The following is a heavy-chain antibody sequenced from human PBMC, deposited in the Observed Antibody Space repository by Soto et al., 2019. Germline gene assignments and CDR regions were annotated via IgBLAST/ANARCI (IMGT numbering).Heavy chain of an antibody. D-gene: IGHD6-19*01. J-gene: IGHJ6*02. CDR3: ANWYSFSGWYSNSYYYGMDV. CDR2: ISGSGGST. V-gene: IGHV3-23*01. CDR1: GFTFSSYA. Sequence: EVQLLESGGGLVQPGGSLRLSCAASGFTFSSYAMSWVRQAPGNGLEWVSAISGSGGSTYYADSGKGRFTISRDNSKTTLYLQMNSLRAEDTAVYYCANWYSFSGWYSNSYYYGMDVWGQGTTVTVSS.